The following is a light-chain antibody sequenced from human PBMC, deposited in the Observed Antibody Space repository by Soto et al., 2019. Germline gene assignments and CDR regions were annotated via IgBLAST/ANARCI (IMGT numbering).Light chain of an antibody. CDR2: AAS. V-gene: IGKV1-5*01. CDR1: RSISNC. Sequence: DIQISHSPSTLSASVGDRVTIACRASRSISNCLAWYQQKPGKAPKLLIYAASNLDSGVPSRFSGSGSGTEFSLTISSLQADDVATYYCQQYNSYSPTFGLGTKVDIK. CDR3: QQYNSYSPT. J-gene: IGKJ1*01.